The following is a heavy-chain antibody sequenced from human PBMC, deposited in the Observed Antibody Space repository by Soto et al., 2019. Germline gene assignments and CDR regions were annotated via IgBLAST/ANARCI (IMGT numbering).Heavy chain of an antibody. CDR1: GFTFSDAW. CDR3: STDGCSGGGCFAGLY. D-gene: IGHD2-15*01. J-gene: IGHJ4*02. CDR2: IKSKTDGGTT. V-gene: IGHV3-15*01. Sequence: GGSLRLSCAASGFTFSDAWMSWVRRTPGKGLEWVGRIKSKTDGGTTDFAAPVKGRFTVSRDDSKNTLYLQMSSLRIEDTAVYYCSTDGCSGGGCFAGLYWGQGSLVTVSS.